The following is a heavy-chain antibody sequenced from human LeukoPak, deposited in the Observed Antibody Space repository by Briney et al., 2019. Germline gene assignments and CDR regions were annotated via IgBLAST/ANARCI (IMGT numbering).Heavy chain of an antibody. V-gene: IGHV1-18*01. CDR1: GYTFTNYG. J-gene: IGHJ4*02. Sequence: ASVKVSCEASGYTFTNYGISWVRQAPGQGLEWMGWISIYNGNTDYAQKLRGRVAMTTDTSTSTAYMELRSLRSDDTAVYYCARGIAAAVDYWGQGTLVTVSS. CDR2: ISIYNGNT. CDR3: ARGIAAAVDY. D-gene: IGHD6-13*01.